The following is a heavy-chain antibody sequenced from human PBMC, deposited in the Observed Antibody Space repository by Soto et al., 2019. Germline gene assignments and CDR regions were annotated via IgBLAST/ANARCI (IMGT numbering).Heavy chain of an antibody. D-gene: IGHD3-3*01. CDR3: AHRPQAGVGADDYYMDV. CDR2: IYWDDDK. CDR1: GFSLSTSGVG. J-gene: IGHJ6*03. V-gene: IGHV2-5*02. Sequence: QITLKESGPTLVNPTQTLTLTCTFSGFSLSTSGVGVGWIRQPPGKALEWLALIYWDDDKRYSPSLKSRLTITKDTSKNQVVLTMTNMDPVDTATYYCAHRPQAGVGADDYYMDVWGKGTTVTVSS.